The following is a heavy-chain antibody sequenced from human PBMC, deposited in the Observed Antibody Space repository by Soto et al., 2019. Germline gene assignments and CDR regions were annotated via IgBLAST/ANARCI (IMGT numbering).Heavy chain of an antibody. CDR3: AKDGKGVLAAAGAFDI. CDR1: GFTFSSYA. D-gene: IGHD6-13*01. J-gene: IGHJ3*02. Sequence: EVQLLESGGGLVQPGGSLRLSCAASGFTFSSYAMSWVRQAPGKGLEWVSAISGSGGSTYYADSVKGRFTISRDNSKNTLYLQMNSLRAEDTAVYYCAKDGKGVLAAAGAFDIWGQGTMVTVSS. V-gene: IGHV3-23*01. CDR2: ISGSGGST.